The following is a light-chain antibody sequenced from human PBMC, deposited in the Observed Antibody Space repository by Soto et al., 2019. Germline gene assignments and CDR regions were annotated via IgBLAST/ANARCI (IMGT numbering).Light chain of an antibody. J-gene: IGKJ1*01. Sequence: DIVLTQSPGTLSLSPGERATLSCRASQSVSSNHLAWYQQKPGQAPRLLIYGGSSRATGIPARFSGSGSGTEFTLTISSLQSEDFAVYYCQQYNNWPRTFGQGTKVDI. CDR2: GGS. V-gene: IGKV3D-15*01. CDR1: QSVSSN. CDR3: QQYNNWPRT.